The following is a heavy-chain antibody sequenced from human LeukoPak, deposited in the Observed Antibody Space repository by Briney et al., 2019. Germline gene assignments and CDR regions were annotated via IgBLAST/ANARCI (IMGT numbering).Heavy chain of an antibody. V-gene: IGHV4-34*01. CDR1: GGSFSGYY. Sequence: SETLSLTCAVYGGSFSGYYWSWIRQPPGKGMEWIGEINHSGSTNYNPSLKSRVTISVDTSKNQFSLKLSSVTAADTAVYYCARDHLGPYYYYGMDVWGQGTTVTVSS. J-gene: IGHJ6*02. CDR2: INHSGST. D-gene: IGHD3-16*01. CDR3: ARDHLGPYYYYGMDV.